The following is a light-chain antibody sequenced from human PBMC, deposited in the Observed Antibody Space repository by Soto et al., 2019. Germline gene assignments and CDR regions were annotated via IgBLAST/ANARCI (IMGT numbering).Light chain of an antibody. CDR1: QSVSSSY. Sequence: EVVLKQSPGTLSLSPGERVTRXXRASQSVSSSYLAWYQQKPGQAPRXXIYGASSRATDIPDRFSGSGSGTDFTLTSSRLEPEAFAVYYCPQYGTATLTFGPGTKVDIK. J-gene: IGKJ1*01. CDR3: PQYGTATLT. CDR2: GAS. V-gene: IGKV3-20*01.